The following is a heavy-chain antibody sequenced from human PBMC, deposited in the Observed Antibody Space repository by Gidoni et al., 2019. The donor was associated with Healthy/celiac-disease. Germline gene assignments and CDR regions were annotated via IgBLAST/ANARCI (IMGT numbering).Heavy chain of an antibody. V-gene: IGHV3-23*04. Sequence: EVQLVESGGGLVQPGGSLRLSCSASGFTFSSYAMSWVRQAPGKGREWGSASSGSGGSTYYADSVKGRFTISRDNSKNTLYLKMNSLRAEDTAVYYCAKALGEPGDYWGQGTLVTVSS. D-gene: IGHD3-16*01. CDR3: AKALGEPGDY. J-gene: IGHJ4*02. CDR1: GFTFSSYA. CDR2: SSGSGGST.